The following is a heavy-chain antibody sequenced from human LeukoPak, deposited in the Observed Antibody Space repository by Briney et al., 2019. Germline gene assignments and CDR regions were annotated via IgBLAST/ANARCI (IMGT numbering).Heavy chain of an antibody. CDR1: GFTFSSYA. V-gene: IGHV3-30*04. D-gene: IGHD5-24*01. Sequence: PGGSLRLSCAASGFTFSSYAMHWVRQAPGEGLEWVAVISYDGSNKYYADSVKGRFTISRDNSKNTLYLQMNSLRAEDTAVYYCARPDVEMATIHPFDYWGQGTLVTVSS. CDR2: ISYDGSNK. J-gene: IGHJ4*02. CDR3: ARPDVEMATIHPFDY.